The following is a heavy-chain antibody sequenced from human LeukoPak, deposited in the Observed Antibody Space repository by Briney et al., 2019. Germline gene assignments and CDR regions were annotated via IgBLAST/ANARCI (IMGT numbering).Heavy chain of an antibody. Sequence: ASVKVSCKASGYTFTTYVINWVRQATGQGLEWMGWMNPNSGNTGYAQKFQGRVTMTRNTSITTVYMELSSLRSEDTAVYYCARGRGSGHKENWFDPWGQGTLVTVSS. D-gene: IGHD6-19*01. CDR1: GYTFTTYV. CDR2: MNPNSGNT. CDR3: ARGRGSGHKENWFDP. J-gene: IGHJ5*02. V-gene: IGHV1-8*01.